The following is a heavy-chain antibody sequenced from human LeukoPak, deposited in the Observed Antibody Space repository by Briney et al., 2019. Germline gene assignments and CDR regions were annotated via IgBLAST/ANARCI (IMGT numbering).Heavy chain of an antibody. CDR1: GFTFSSYE. J-gene: IGHJ4*02. CDR3: ARDAPVTDY. V-gene: IGHV3-48*03. CDR2: ISSSGSTI. Sequence: GGSLRLSCAASGFTFSSYEINWVRQAPGKGLEWVSYISSSGSTIYHADSVKGRFTISRDNAKNSLYLQMNSLRAEDTAVYYCARDAPVTDYWGQGTLVTVSS. D-gene: IGHD4-17*01.